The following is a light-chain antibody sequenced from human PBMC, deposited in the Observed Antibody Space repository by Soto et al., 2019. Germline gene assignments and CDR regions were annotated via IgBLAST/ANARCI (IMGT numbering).Light chain of an antibody. Sequence: DIQMTQSPSSLSASVGDRVTITCRASQGISGWLAWSQQKPGKVPKLLIYSASTLESGVPSRFSGSGSGTDFTLTISSLQPEDFATYYCHQSNSFPITFGQGTRLEIK. CDR3: HQSNSFPIT. J-gene: IGKJ5*01. CDR1: QGISGW. CDR2: SAS. V-gene: IGKV1-12*01.